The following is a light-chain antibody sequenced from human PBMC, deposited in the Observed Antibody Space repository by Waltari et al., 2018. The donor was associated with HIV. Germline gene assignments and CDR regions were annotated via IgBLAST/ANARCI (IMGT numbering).Light chain of an antibody. Sequence: HSALTQPASVSGSPVQSITISCTGTSSDIGGYHYVSWYQQQPGKAPKLMIYEVSNRPSGVSNRFSGSKSGNTASLTIAGLQAEDEADYYCSSYTTSSTWVFGGGTKLTVL. CDR2: EVS. J-gene: IGLJ3*02. CDR1: SSDIGGYHY. V-gene: IGLV2-14*01. CDR3: SSYTTSSTWV.